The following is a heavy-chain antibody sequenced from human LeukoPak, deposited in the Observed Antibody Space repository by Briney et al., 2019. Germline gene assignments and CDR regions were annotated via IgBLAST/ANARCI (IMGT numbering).Heavy chain of an antibody. CDR3: ARDVCSSTSCYYRPRVGFDY. CDR2: ISAYNGNT. D-gene: IGHD2-2*01. J-gene: IGHJ4*02. CDR1: IYTFTSYG. V-gene: IGHV1-18*01. Sequence: ASVKVSCNASIYTFTSYGISWVRQAPGQGLEWMGWISAYNGNTNYAQKLQGRVTMTTDTSTSTAYVELRSLRSDDTAVYYCARDVCSSTSCYYRPRVGFDYWGQGTLVTVSS.